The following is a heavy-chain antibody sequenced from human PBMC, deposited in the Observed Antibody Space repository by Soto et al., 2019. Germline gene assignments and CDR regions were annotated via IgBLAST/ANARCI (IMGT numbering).Heavy chain of an antibody. Sequence: GGSLRLSCSASGFTFSRNTMSWVRQAPGKGPEWVSSISGSGGNTYYADSVKGRFTISRDNSNNILYVQMNSLRADDTAVYFCARGGSPRSAFDIWGQGTLVTVSS. V-gene: IGHV3-23*01. CDR3: ARGGSPRSAFDI. J-gene: IGHJ3*02. D-gene: IGHD3-16*01. CDR2: ISGSGGNT. CDR1: GFTFSRNT.